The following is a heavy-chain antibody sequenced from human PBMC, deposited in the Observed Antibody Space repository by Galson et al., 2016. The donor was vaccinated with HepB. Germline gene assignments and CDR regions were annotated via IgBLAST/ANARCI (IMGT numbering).Heavy chain of an antibody. Sequence: SLRLSCAASGFTFSDSAMHWVRQASGKGLEWVGRIRSKADNSAAAYAASVKGRFTISRDDSENTAYLPMNSLKIEDTAVYYCTRGYCAGTSCYPQFDPWGQGTLVTVSS. CDR2: IRSKADNSAA. D-gene: IGHD2-2*01. V-gene: IGHV3-73*01. J-gene: IGHJ5*02. CDR3: TRGYCAGTSCYPQFDP. CDR1: GFTFSDSA.